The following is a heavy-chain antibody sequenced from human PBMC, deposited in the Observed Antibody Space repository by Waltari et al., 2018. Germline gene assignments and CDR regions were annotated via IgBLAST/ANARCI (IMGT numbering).Heavy chain of an antibody. Sequence: QVQLVQSGAEVKKPGASVKVSCRASGYTFTSYDINWVRQATGQGLEWMGWMKTNSGNTDYAQKVQGRGTMTRNTSISTAYTELSSLRSEDTAVYYCERGYPFSFYGSGTYYNVYDYWGQGTLVTVSS. CDR1: GYTFTSYD. V-gene: IGHV1-8*01. CDR2: MKTNSGNT. CDR3: ERGYPFSFYGSGTYYNVYDY. J-gene: IGHJ4*02. D-gene: IGHD3-10*01.